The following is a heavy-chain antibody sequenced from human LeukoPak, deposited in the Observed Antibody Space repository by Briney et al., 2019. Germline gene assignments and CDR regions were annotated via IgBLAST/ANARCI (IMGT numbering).Heavy chain of an antibody. CDR2: IIPIFGTA. V-gene: IGHV1-69*06. CDR1: GGTFSSYA. CDR3: ARADQAMAKGYLDY. Sequence: ASVKVSCKASGGTFSSYAISWVRQAPGQGLEWMGGIIPIFGTANYAQKFQGRVTITADKSTSTAYMELSSLRSEDTAVYYCARADQAMAKGYLDYWGQGTLVTVSP. D-gene: IGHD5-18*01. J-gene: IGHJ4*02.